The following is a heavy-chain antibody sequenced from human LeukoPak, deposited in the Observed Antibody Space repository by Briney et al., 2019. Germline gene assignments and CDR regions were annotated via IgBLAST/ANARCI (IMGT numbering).Heavy chain of an antibody. CDR3: ARDPDYDSSGSYLDY. D-gene: IGHD3-22*01. CDR1: GYTFTSYG. J-gene: IGHJ4*02. Sequence: ASVKVSCKASGYTFTSYGISWVRQVPGQGLEWMGWISSYNGNTNYARKVKGRATMTTDTSTSTAYMELRSLRSDDTAVYYCARDPDYDSSGSYLDYWGQGTLVTVSS. V-gene: IGHV1-18*01. CDR2: ISSYNGNT.